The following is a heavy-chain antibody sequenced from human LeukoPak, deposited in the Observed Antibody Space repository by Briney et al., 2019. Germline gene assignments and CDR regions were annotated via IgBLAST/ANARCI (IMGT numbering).Heavy chain of an antibody. D-gene: IGHD5-18*01. CDR1: GFTFSSYE. Sequence: GGSLRLFCAASGFTFSSYEMNWVRQAPGKGLQWVSYISSSGSTIYYADSVKGRFTISRDNAKNSLYLQMNSLRAEDTAVYYCARDGVFGGYSYAGYWGQGTLVTVSS. CDR2: ISSSGSTI. CDR3: ARDGVFGGYSYAGY. J-gene: IGHJ4*02. V-gene: IGHV3-48*03.